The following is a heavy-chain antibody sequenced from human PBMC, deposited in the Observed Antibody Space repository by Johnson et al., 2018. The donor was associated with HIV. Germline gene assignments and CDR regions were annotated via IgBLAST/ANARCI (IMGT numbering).Heavy chain of an antibody. J-gene: IGHJ3*02. V-gene: IGHV3-NL1*01. D-gene: IGHD2-21*02. CDR2: ISGSGGGT. CDR3: ARYCGGDCYSPHDAFDI. CDR1: GFTFSSYG. Sequence: QVQLVESGGGVVQPGGSLRLSCAASGFTFSSYGMHWVRQAPGKGLEWVSVISGSGGGTYYADSVKGRFAISRDNAKNSLFLQMNSLRVEDTAVYYCARYCGGDCYSPHDAFDIWGQGTMVTVSS.